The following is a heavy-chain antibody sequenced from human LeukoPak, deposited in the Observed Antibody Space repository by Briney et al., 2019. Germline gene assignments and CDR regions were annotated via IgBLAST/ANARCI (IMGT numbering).Heavy chain of an antibody. CDR2: INHSGST. CDR3: AKVAGGGSLNWFDP. V-gene: IGHV4-34*01. CDR1: GGSFSGYY. Sequence: SETLSLTCAVYGGSFSGYYWSWIRQPPGKGLEWIGEINHSGSTNYNPSLKSRVTISVDTSKNQFSLKLSSVTAADTAVYYCAKVAGGGSLNWFDPWGQGTLVTVSS. D-gene: IGHD2-15*01. J-gene: IGHJ5*02.